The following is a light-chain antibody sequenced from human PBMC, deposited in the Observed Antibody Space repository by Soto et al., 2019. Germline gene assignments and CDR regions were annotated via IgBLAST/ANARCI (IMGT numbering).Light chain of an antibody. Sequence: QSVLTQPASVSGSPGQSITISCTGSSTDVGGYKYVSWYQQHPGKAPKVLIFEVSNRPSGVSDRFSGSKSDNTASLTISGLQAEDEADYYCSSYTSRNTHVFGGGTKLTVL. J-gene: IGLJ2*01. V-gene: IGLV2-14*01. CDR1: STDVGGYKY. CDR2: EVS. CDR3: SSYTSRNTHV.